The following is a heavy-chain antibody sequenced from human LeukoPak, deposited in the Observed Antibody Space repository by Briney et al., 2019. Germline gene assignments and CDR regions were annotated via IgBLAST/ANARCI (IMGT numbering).Heavy chain of an antibody. D-gene: IGHD3-10*01. Sequence: SETLSCTCTVAGGSISSSSYYWGWIRQPPGKGLEWIGSIYYSGSTYYNPSLKSRVTISVDTSKNQFSLKLSSVTAADTAVYYCARQGRVPGVILPYFDYWGQGTLATVSS. V-gene: IGHV4-39*01. J-gene: IGHJ4*02. CDR2: IYYSGST. CDR1: GGSISSSSYY. CDR3: ARQGRVPGVILPYFDY.